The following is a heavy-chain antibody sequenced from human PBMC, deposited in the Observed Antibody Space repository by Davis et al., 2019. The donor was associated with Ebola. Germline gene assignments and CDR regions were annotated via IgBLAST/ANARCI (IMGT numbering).Heavy chain of an antibody. CDR3: AREPPVAGLYYYYYGMDV. Sequence: MPSETLSLTCAVYGGSFSGYYWSWIRQPPGKGLEWIGEINHSGSTNYNPSLKSRVTISVDTSKNQFSLKLSSVTAADTAVYYCAREPPVAGLYYYYYGMDVWGQGTTVTVSS. D-gene: IGHD6-19*01. J-gene: IGHJ6*02. V-gene: IGHV4-34*01. CDR2: INHSGST. CDR1: GGSFSGYY.